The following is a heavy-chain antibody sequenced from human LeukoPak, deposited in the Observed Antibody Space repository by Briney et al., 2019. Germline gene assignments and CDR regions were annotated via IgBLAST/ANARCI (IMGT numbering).Heavy chain of an antibody. V-gene: IGHV4-4*07. CDR2: IYTSGRT. J-gene: IGHJ3*02. Sequence: SETLSLTCTVSGGSISSYYWSWIRQPAGKGLEWIGRIYTSGRTNYNPSLKSRVTMSVDTSKNQFSLKLSSVTAADTAVYYCARVMVCSSTSCYDDENDAFDIWGQGTMVTVSS. D-gene: IGHD2-2*01. CDR3: ARVMVCSSTSCYDDENDAFDI. CDR1: GGSISSYY.